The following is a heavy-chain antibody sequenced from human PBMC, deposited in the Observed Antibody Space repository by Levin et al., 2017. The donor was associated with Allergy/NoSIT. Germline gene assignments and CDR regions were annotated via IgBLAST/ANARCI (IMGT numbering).Heavy chain of an antibody. J-gene: IGHJ3*02. CDR3: AGDAIVGRPFVAFDI. CDR1: GFTFSSYS. CDR2: IKADGSEK. Sequence: GGSLRLSCAASGFTFSSYSMNWVRQAPGKGLECVAQIKADGSEKNYVDSVKGRFTISRDNAKNSLHLQMDSLRAEDTAVYYCAGDAIVGRPFVAFDILGQERTVTVSS. D-gene: IGHD6-6*01. V-gene: IGHV3-7*01.